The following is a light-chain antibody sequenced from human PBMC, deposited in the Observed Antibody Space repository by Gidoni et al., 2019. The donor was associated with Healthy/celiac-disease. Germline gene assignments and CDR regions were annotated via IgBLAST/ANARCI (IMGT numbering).Light chain of an antibody. Sequence: EIVLTQSPGTLSVSPGDRATLSCRASQSVSSSYLAWYQQKPGQAPRLLIYGASSRATGIPDRFSGSGSGTDFTLTISRLEPEDFAVYYCQQYGSSPPSITFGQGTRLEIK. CDR3: QQYGSSPPSIT. CDR2: GAS. CDR1: QSVSSSY. J-gene: IGKJ5*01. V-gene: IGKV3-20*01.